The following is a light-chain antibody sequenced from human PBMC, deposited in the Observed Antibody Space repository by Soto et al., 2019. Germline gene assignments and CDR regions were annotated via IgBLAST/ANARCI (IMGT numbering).Light chain of an antibody. Sequence: EIVMTQSPATLSVSPGERATLSCRASQSVSSNLAWYQQKPGQGPRLLIYGASTRATGIPARFSGSGSGTDFTLTISSLQPEDFATYYCQQSYSTLTWTFGQGTKVDIK. CDR3: QQSYSTLTWT. J-gene: IGKJ1*01. V-gene: IGKV3-15*01. CDR1: QSVSSN. CDR2: GAS.